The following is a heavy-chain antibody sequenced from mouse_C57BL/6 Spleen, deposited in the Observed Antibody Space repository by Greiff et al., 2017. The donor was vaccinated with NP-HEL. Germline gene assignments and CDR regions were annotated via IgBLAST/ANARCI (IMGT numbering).Heavy chain of an antibody. CDR3: AILRRDAFDY. Sequence: VQLQQSGPELVKPGASVKIPCKASGYTFTDYNMDWVKQSHGKSLEWIGDINPNNGGTIYNQKFKGKATLTVDKSSSTANMELRSLTSEDTAVYCCAILRRDAFDYWGQGTTLTVSS. V-gene: IGHV1-18*01. J-gene: IGHJ2*01. CDR1: GYTFTDYN. CDR2: INPNNGGT. D-gene: IGHD2-12*01.